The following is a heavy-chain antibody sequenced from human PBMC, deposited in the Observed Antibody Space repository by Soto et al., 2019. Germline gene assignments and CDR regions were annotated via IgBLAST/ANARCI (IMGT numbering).Heavy chain of an antibody. CDR2: ISGSGDAK. CDR3: ATKVVIAGIGYVDH. J-gene: IGHJ5*02. CDR1: GFPFSSYV. V-gene: IGHV3-23*01. D-gene: IGHD6-13*01. Sequence: AGSLRLSCAASGFPFSSYVMSWVRQAPGKGLEWVSNISGSGDAKYYVGSVKGRLTISRDNSKNTVSLQMNSLRAEDTSVYYCATKVVIAGIGYVDHWGQGTLVTVSS.